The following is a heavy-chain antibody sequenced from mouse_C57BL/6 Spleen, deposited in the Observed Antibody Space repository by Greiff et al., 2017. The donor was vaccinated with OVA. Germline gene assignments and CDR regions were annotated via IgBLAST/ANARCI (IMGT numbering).Heavy chain of an antibody. Sequence: QVQLKQPGAELVKPGASVKLSCKASGYTFTSYWMQWVKQRPGQGLEWIGEIDPSDSYTNYNQKFKGKATLTVDTSSSTAYMQLSSLTSEDSAVYYCARRETTDWYFDVWGTGTTVTVSS. V-gene: IGHV1-50*01. D-gene: IGHD1-1*01. CDR1: GYTFTSYW. CDR3: ARRETTDWYFDV. CDR2: IDPSDSYT. J-gene: IGHJ1*03.